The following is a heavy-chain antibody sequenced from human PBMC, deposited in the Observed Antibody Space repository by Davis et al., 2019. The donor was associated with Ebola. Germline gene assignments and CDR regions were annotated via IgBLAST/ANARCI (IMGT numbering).Heavy chain of an antibody. D-gene: IGHD5-18*01. Sequence: GESLKISCAASGFTFTSYTMNWVRQAPGKGLEWVSSISSSSSFIYYADSVKGRFTISRDNAKSSLFLQMNSLRAEDSAFYYCARVNTPLVTGWFDPWGQGTLVTVSS. CDR2: ISSSSSFI. V-gene: IGHV3-21*04. J-gene: IGHJ5*02. CDR3: ARVNTPLVTGWFDP. CDR1: GFTFTSYT.